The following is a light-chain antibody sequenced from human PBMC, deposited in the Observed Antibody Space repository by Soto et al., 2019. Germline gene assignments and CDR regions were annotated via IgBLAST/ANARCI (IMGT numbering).Light chain of an antibody. V-gene: IGLV7-43*01. CDR3: LLYYGGAYVV. CDR2: GTT. J-gene: IGLJ2*01. CDR1: TGAVTSGYF. Sequence: QTVVTQEPSLTVSPGGTVTLTCASSTGAVTSGYFPSWFQQKPGQAPRALIYGTTNRHSWTPARFSGSLLGGKAALTLLGVQPEDEAEYYCLLYYGGAYVVFGGGTKLTVL.